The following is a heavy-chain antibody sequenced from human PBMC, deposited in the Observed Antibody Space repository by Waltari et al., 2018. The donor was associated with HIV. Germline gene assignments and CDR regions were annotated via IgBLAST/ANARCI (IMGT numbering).Heavy chain of an antibody. V-gene: IGHV3-30*18. CDR2: ISNDGNKK. CDR1: GFIFRECG. Sequence: QVQLVESGGGVVQTGTSRRLSCAASGFIFRECGLHWVRKAPGKGLEWVAIISNDGNKKDYADFAKGRFTISRDNYKNTLYLHMNSLRVDDTAVYSCAKITSVGPYDVFDIWGQGTMVTVS. CDR3: AKITSVGPYDVFDI. J-gene: IGHJ3*02. D-gene: IGHD3-16*01.